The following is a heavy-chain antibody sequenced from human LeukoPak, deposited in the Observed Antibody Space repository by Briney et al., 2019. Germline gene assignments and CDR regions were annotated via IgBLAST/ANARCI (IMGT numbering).Heavy chain of an antibody. D-gene: IGHD3-10*01. CDR3: AKEKAGFGELIALGLDV. Sequence: GGSLRLSCEASGFVFCNFSLTWVRQGPGEGLEWVSSISGSGSGTYYTDSVKGRFTISRDNSKNTMYLQLNSQRAEDTAVYYCAKEKAGFGELIALGLDVWGQGTTVIVS. J-gene: IGHJ6*02. CDR2: ISGSGSGT. CDR1: GFVFCNFS. V-gene: IGHV3-23*01.